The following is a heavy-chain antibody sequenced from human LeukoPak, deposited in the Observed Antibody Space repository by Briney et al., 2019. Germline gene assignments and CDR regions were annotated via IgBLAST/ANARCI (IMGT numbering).Heavy chain of an antibody. V-gene: IGHV3-33*01. CDR1: GFTFSSYG. J-gene: IGHJ6*02. Sequence: QPGGSLRLSCAASGFTFSSYGMHWVRQAPGKGLEWVAVIWYDGSNKYYADSVKGRFTISRVNSKNTLYLQMNSLRAEDTAVYYCAREYSSSWYYYYYGMDVWGQGTTVTVSS. D-gene: IGHD6-13*01. CDR3: AREYSSSWYYYYYGMDV. CDR2: IWYDGSNK.